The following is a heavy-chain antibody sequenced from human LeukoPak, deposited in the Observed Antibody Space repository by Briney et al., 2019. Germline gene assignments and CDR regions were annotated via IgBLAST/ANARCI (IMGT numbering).Heavy chain of an antibody. D-gene: IGHD5-18*01. CDR3: ASGGYSYGFDY. CDR2: IYHNGNT. Sequence: SETLSLTCTVSGGSISSGGYSWSWIRQPPGKGLEWIGYIYHNGNTYYSPSLKSRVTISVDRSKNQLSLKLSSVTAADTAMYYCASGGYSYGFDYWGQGTLVTVSS. CDR1: GGSISSGGYS. V-gene: IGHV4-30-2*01. J-gene: IGHJ4*02.